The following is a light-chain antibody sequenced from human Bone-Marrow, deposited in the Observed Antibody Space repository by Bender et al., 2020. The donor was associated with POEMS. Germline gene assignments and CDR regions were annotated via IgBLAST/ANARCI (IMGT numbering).Light chain of an antibody. Sequence: SYVLTQPPSVSLAPGQTAKVTCEGDNFGGKNVHWYQQKPGQAPLLVVYDDTDRPSGISERFFGSNSGSTASLTISGLQADDEADYYCCAYAGSRTFVLFGGGTKVTVL. J-gene: IGLJ2*01. CDR2: DDT. V-gene: IGLV3-21*02. CDR1: NFGGKN. CDR3: CAYAGSRTFVL.